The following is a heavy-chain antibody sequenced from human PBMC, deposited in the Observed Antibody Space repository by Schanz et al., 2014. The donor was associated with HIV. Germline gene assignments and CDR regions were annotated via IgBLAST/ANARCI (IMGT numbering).Heavy chain of an antibody. Sequence: LQLQESGPGLVKPSETLSLTCTVSGGSISDTSYFWGWIRQPPGKGLEWIVSTHHTGSTYHNQSPKSRIGISVNPPKNQFFLGLNSVTAADTALYYCARQFMGATAPQNPFDYWGQGTLVTVSS. CDR2: THHTGST. CDR3: ARQFMGATAPQNPFDY. V-gene: IGHV4-39*01. CDR1: GGSISDTSYF. D-gene: IGHD1-26*01. J-gene: IGHJ4*02.